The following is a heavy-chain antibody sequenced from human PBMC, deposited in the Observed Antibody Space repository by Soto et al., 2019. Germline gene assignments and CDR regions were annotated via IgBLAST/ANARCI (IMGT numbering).Heavy chain of an antibody. D-gene: IGHD7-27*01. V-gene: IGHV3-23*01. CDR2: ISGSGGST. CDR3: AKDGSLGMGAFDI. J-gene: IGHJ3*02. CDR1: GFTFSSYA. Sequence: GGSLRLSCAASGFTFSSYAMSWVRQAPGKGLEWVSAISGSGGSTYYADSVKGRFTISGDNSKNTLYLQMNSLRAEDTAVYYCAKDGSLGMGAFDIWGQGTMVTVSS.